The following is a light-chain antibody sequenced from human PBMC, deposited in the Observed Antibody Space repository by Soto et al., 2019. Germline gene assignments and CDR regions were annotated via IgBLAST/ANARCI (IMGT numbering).Light chain of an antibody. CDR3: QQYKSYPWT. Sequence: DIHMTQSPSSLSASVGDRVTITCRATQDINHYLVWFQQKPGRAPKSLTYTASNLQSGVPSYFSASGSGTYFTLTIDSLQPDDFATYYCQQYKSYPWTFGQGTKVEIK. J-gene: IGKJ1*01. CDR2: TAS. V-gene: IGKV1-16*02. CDR1: QDINHY.